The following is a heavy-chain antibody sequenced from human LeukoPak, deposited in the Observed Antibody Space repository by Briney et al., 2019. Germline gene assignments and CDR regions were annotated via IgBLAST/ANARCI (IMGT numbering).Heavy chain of an antibody. CDR2: IRYDGSNK. CDR3: AKAAVTYYDILTGYYEQDDFDY. V-gene: IGHV3-30*02. D-gene: IGHD3-9*01. J-gene: IGHJ4*02. Sequence: PGGSLRLSCAASGFTFSSYGMHWVRQAPGKGLEWVAFIRYDGSNKYYADPVKGRFTISRDNSKNTLYLQMNSLRAEDTAVYYCAKAAVTYYDILTGYYEQDDFDYWGQGTLVTVSS. CDR1: GFTFSSYG.